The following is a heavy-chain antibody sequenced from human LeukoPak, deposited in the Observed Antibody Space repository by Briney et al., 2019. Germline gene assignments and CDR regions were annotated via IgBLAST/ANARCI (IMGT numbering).Heavy chain of an antibody. D-gene: IGHD1-26*01. Sequence: SVKVSCKASGGTFSSYAISWVRQAPGQGLEWMGRITPILGIANYAQKFQGRVTITADKSTSTAYMELSSLRSEDTAVYYCARDWSIVGAPKDWYFDLWGRGTLVTVSS. V-gene: IGHV1-69*04. CDR2: ITPILGIA. J-gene: IGHJ2*01. CDR1: GGTFSSYA. CDR3: ARDWSIVGAPKDWYFDL.